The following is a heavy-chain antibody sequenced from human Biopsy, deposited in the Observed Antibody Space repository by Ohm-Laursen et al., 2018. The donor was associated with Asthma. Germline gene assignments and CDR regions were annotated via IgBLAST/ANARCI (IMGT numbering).Heavy chain of an antibody. CDR2: HDHEEGGT. Sequence: ASVKVSCKISGYSLTDLSMHWVRQAPGQRLEWMGGHDHEEGGTVSARRFQGRVTMTEDTSTDTAYMELSSLSSDDTAVYYCASDFPKDYVRYNFQFWGQGTLVTVSS. CDR1: GYSLTDLS. CDR3: ASDFPKDYVRYNFQF. J-gene: IGHJ4*02. V-gene: IGHV1-24*01. D-gene: IGHD4-17*01.